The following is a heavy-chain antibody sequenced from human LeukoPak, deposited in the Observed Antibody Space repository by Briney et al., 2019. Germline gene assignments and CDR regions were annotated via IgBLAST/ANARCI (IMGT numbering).Heavy chain of an antibody. CDR2: INHSGST. V-gene: IGHV4-38-2*02. D-gene: IGHD2-2*01. CDR3: ARSNPSGYEGY. CDR1: DYSISSGYY. Sequence: SETLSLTCSVSDYSISSGYYWGWIQQPPGKGLEWIGEINHSGSTNYNPSLKSRVTISVDTSKNQFSLKLSSVTAADTAVYYCARSNPSGYEGYWGQGTLVTVSS. J-gene: IGHJ4*02.